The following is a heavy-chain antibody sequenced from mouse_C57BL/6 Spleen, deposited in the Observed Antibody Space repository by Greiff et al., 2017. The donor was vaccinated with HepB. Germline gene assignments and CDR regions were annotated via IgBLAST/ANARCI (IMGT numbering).Heavy chain of an antibody. D-gene: IGHD4-1*01. CDR3: ARLWDWYFDV. V-gene: IGHV1-76*01. CDR2: IYPGSGNT. J-gene: IGHJ1*03. CDR1: GYSFTDYY. Sequence: QVQLKQSGAELVRPGASVKLSCKASGYSFTDYYINWVKQRPGQGLEWIARIYPGSGNTYYNEKFKGKATLTGEKSSSTAYMQLSSLTSEDSAVYFCARLWDWYFDVWGTGTTVTVSS.